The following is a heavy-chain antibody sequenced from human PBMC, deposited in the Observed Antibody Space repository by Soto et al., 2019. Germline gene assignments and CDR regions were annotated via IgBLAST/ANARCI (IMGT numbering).Heavy chain of an antibody. CDR1: GGSISSYY. D-gene: IGHD3-3*01. J-gene: IGHJ6*03. CDR2: IYYSGST. V-gene: IGHV4-59*01. Sequence: SETLSLTCTVSGGSISSYYWSWIRQPPGKGLEWIGYIYYSGSTNYNPSLKSRVTISVDTSKNQFSLKLSSVTAADTAVYYCARVPVGFWSGYPPKYMDVWGKGTTVTVSS. CDR3: ARVPVGFWSGYPPKYMDV.